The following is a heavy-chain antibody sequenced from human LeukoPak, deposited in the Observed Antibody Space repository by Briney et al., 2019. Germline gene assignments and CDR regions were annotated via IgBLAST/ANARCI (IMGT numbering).Heavy chain of an antibody. CDR2: INTNTGNP. Sequence: PGASVTVSCKASGYTFTSYGISWVRQAPGQGLEWMGWINTNTGNPTYAQGFTGRFVFSLDTSVSTAYLQISSLKAEDTAVYYCARRTYGSGSYYQVWGKGTTVTVSS. CDR3: ARRTYGSGSYYQV. D-gene: IGHD3-10*01. CDR1: GYTFTSYG. J-gene: IGHJ6*04. V-gene: IGHV7-4-1*02.